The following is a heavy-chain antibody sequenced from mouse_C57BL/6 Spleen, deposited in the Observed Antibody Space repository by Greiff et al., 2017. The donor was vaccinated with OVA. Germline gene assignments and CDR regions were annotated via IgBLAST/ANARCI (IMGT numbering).Heavy chain of an antibody. Sequence: VQLQQSGPELVKPGASVKISCKASGYTFTDYYMNWVKQSHGKSLEWIGDINPNNGGTSYNQKFKGKATLTVDKSSSTAYMELRSLTSEDSAVYYCASPITWDAMDYWGQGTSVTVSS. D-gene: IGHD1-1*01. J-gene: IGHJ4*01. CDR1: GYTFTDYY. V-gene: IGHV1-26*01. CDR2: INPNNGGT. CDR3: ASPITWDAMDY.